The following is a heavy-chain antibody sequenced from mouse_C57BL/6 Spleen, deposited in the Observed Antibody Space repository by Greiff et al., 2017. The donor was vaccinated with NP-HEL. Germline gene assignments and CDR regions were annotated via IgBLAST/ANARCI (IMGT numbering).Heavy chain of an antibody. D-gene: IGHD2-1*01. CDR2: IYPGDGDT. J-gene: IGHJ2*01. Sequence: QVQLQQSGPELVKPGASVKISCKASGYAFSSSWMNWVKQRPGKGLEWIGRIYPGDGDTNYNGKFKGKATLTADKSSSTAYIQLSSLTSEDSAVYFCARNYVEFDYWGQGTTLTVSS. V-gene: IGHV1-82*01. CDR3: ARNYVEFDY. CDR1: GYAFSSSW.